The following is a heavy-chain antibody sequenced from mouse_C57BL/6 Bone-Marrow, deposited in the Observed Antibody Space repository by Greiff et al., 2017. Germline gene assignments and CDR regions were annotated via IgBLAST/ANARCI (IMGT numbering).Heavy chain of an antibody. CDR3: VSRYDYDYAMDY. J-gene: IGHJ4*01. D-gene: IGHD2-4*01. CDR2: ISSKSSNYAT. V-gene: IGHV10-3*01. CDR1: GFTFNTYA. Sequence: EVQLVASGGGLVQPKGSLKLSCAASGFTFNTYAMHWVRQAPGKGLEWVARISSKSSNYATYYAASVKDRFTISRADSKSMLYLQMNNLKTEDTDMYYCVSRYDYDYAMDYWGQGTSVTVAS.